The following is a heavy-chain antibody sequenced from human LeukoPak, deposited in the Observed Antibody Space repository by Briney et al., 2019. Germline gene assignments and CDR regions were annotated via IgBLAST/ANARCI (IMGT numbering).Heavy chain of an antibody. Sequence: SETLSLTCAVYGGSFGGYYWSWIRQPPGKGLEWIGEINHSGSTNYNPSLKSRVTISVDTSKNQFSLKLSSVTAADTAVYYCAREPEAVSYYYDSSGFDYWGQGTLVTVSS. D-gene: IGHD3-22*01. J-gene: IGHJ4*02. CDR1: GGSFGGYY. CDR2: INHSGST. V-gene: IGHV4-34*01. CDR3: AREPEAVSYYYDSSGFDY.